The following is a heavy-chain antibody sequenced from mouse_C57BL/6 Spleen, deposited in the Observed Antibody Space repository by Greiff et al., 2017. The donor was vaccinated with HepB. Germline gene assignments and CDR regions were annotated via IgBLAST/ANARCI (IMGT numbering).Heavy chain of an antibody. Sequence: QVQLKQSGAELARPGASVKMSCKASGYTFTSYTMHWVKQRPGQGLEWIGYINPSSGYTKYNQKFKDKATLTADKSYSTAYMQLSSLTSEDSAVYYCARKPPPITTVMDNWGQGTSVTVSS. CDR2: INPSSGYT. CDR1: GYTFTSYT. D-gene: IGHD1-1*01. CDR3: ARKPPPITTVMDN. J-gene: IGHJ4*01. V-gene: IGHV1-4*01.